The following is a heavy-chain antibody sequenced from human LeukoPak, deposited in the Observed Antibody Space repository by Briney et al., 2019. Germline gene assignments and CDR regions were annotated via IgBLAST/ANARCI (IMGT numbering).Heavy chain of an antibody. V-gene: IGHV5-51*01. CDR2: IYPGNSDT. CDR3: ARQGYRTSLIDS. Sequence: GESLKISCKGSGYDFTTNWIGWVRQMPGKGLEWMGIIYPGNSDTRYSPSFQGQVTISADKSISTAYLQWGSLKASDTAFYYWARQGYRTSLIDSWGQGTLVTVSS. D-gene: IGHD6-6*01. CDR1: GYDFTTNW. J-gene: IGHJ4*02.